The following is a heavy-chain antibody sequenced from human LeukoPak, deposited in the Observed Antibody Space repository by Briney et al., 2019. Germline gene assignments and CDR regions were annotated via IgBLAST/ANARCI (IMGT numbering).Heavy chain of an antibody. V-gene: IGHV4-39*01. CDR1: GGSISSSSYY. J-gene: IGHJ6*03. CDR3: ARRINWGYYYYMDV. CDR2: IYYSGST. D-gene: IGHD7-27*01. Sequence: PSETLSLTCTVSGGSISSSSYYWGWIRQPPGKGLEWIGSIYYSGSTYYNPSLKSRVTISVDTSKNQFTLKLSSVTAADTAVYYCARRINWGYYYYMDVWGKGTTVTVSS.